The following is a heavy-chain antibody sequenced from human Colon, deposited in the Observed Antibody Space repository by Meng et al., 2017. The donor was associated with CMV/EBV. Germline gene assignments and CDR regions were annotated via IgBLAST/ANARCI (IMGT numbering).Heavy chain of an antibody. CDR2: IYHSGST. D-gene: IGHD6-13*01. CDR3: ARVPPFVSAGGPWFDP. V-gene: IGHV4-59*12. Sequence: SQTPSLTCAVSGGSISSYWWSWIRQSPGKGLEWIGHIYHSGSTIYNPSLKSRVTISLDTAKNQFSLNLTSLTAADTAVYSCARVPPFVSAGGPWFDPWGQGILVTVSS. J-gene: IGHJ5*02. CDR1: GGSISSYW.